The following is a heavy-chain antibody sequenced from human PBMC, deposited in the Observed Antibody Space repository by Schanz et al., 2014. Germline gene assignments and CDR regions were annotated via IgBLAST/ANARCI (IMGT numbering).Heavy chain of an antibody. J-gene: IGHJ4*02. V-gene: IGHV1-2*04. D-gene: IGHD5-12*01. CDR1: GYSFISHA. CDR3: ARAFGGYDPAGALDY. CDR2: INPNSGTT. Sequence: QVHLVQSGAEVKKPGASVKVSCKASGYSFISHAIHWVRQAPGQRLEWMGWINPNSGTTNYAQKFQGWVTMTRDTSISTAYMELSRLKSDDTAVYYCARAFGGYDPAGALDYWGQGTLVTVSS.